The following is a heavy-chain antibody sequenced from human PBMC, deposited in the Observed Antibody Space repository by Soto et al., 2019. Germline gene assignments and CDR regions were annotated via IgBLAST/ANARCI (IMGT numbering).Heavy chain of an antibody. CDR3: AKVKTTTSCGVEGLGYGMDV. D-gene: IGHD3-3*01. CDR2: IKHDGSDR. CDR1: GFTFSSYW. Sequence: GGSLRLSCAASGFTFSSYWMTWVRQAPGKALEWLSTIKHDGSDRNYVDSVKGRFTISRDNSKNTLYLQMNSLRAEDTAVYYCAKVKTTTSCGVEGLGYGMDVWGQGTTVTVSS. V-gene: IGHV3-7*05. J-gene: IGHJ6*02.